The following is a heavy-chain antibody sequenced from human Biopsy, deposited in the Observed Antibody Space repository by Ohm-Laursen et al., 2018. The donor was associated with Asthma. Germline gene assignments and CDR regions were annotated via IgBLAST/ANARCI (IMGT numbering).Heavy chain of an antibody. J-gene: IGHJ6*02. CDR1: GGMFGNYA. CDR2: LSPLFGSS. D-gene: IGHD3-3*02. V-gene: IGHV1-69*06. Sequence: SVKVSCKASGGMFGNYAISWVRQAPGLGLEWMGGLSPLFGSSNYAQRFQGRVTITADIFTRTVYMELSGLRFDDTAIYYCARPSHNRDILYYYYHMDVWGQGTTVIVSS. CDR3: ARPSHNRDILYYYYHMDV.